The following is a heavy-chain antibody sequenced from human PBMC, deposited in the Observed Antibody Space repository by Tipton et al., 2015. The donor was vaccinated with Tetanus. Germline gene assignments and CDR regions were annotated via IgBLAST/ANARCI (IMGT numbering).Heavy chain of an antibody. D-gene: IGHD2-15*01. J-gene: IGHJ5*02. V-gene: IGHV4-39*07. CDR2: IYYSGST. CDR3: ARVRRGCSGGGCYSSFDP. CDR1: GGSISSRSHY. Sequence: TLSLTCTVSGGSISSRSHYWGWIRQPPGKGLEWIGSIYYSGSTYDNPSLKNRVSMSVDTSNNQFSLMLSSVTAADTAVYYCARVRRGCSGGGCYSSFDPWGQGSLVIVSS.